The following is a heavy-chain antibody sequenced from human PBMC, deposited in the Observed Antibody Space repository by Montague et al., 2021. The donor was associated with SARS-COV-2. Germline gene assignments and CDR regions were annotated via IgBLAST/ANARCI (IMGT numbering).Heavy chain of an antibody. CDR3: ARKIIANAFDV. CDR2: IYESGST. D-gene: IGHD2/OR15-2a*01. CDR1: GVSISCGDYS. Sequence: TLSLTCTVSGVSISCGDYSWNWIRQSPGKGLEWIGFIYESGSTLYNPSLKSRITISVDRSKNQFSLRLNSVTAADTAVYYCARKIIANAFDVWGHGTTVTVSS. V-gene: IGHV4-30-2*06. J-gene: IGHJ3*01.